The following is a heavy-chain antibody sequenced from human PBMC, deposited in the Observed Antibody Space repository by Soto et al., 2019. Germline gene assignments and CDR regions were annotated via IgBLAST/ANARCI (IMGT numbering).Heavy chain of an antibody. CDR3: ARGGLWFGEFDY. J-gene: IGHJ4*02. CDR2: IYSTGST. D-gene: IGHD3-10*01. Sequence: QLQLQESGPGLVRPSETLSLTCTVSGGSISGSSYYWGWIRQPPGKGLEWIGNIYSTGSTYYNPSLKSRVTISVDPSKNQFSLKLSSVTAADTTVYYCARGGLWFGEFDYWGQGTLVTVSS. CDR1: GGSISGSSYY. V-gene: IGHV4-39*01.